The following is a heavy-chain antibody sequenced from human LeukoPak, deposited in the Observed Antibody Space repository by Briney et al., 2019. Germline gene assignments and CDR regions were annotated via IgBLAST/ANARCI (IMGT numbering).Heavy chain of an antibody. V-gene: IGHV3-30*02. CDR2: IRYDGSNK. CDR3: AKDKPEWYNWKDWFDP. CDR1: GFTFSSYG. J-gene: IGHJ5*02. D-gene: IGHD1-20*01. Sequence: GGSLRLSCAASGFTFSSYGMHCVRQAPGKGLEWVAFIRYDGSNKYYADSVKGRFTISRDNSKNTMYLKMNSLRAEDTAVYYCAKDKPEWYNWKDWFDPWGQGTLVTVSS.